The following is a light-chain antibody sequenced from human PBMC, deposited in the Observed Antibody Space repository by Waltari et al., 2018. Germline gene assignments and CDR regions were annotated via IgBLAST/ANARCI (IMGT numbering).Light chain of an antibody. V-gene: IGKV1-5*03. CDR1: QSISSW. J-gene: IGKJ1*01. CDR3: QQYNDYSGT. Sequence: DIQMTQSPSPLSASVGNRVTITCRASQSISSWLAWYQQKPGKAPKLLIYEASSLESGVPSRFSGGGYGTEFTLTISSLQPDDLATYYCQQYNDYSGTFGRGTKVEIK. CDR2: EAS.